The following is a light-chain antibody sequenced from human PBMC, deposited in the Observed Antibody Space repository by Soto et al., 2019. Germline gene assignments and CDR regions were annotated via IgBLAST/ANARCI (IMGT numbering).Light chain of an antibody. V-gene: IGKV1-27*01. Sequence: DIQMTQSPSSLSASVGDRVTITCRASHGISNYLAWYQQKPGKVPKILIYAASTLQSGVPSRFSGSGSGTDFTLTISSLQPEDVATYYCQKYNSAPPFTFGPGTKVDIK. J-gene: IGKJ3*01. CDR2: AAS. CDR1: HGISNY. CDR3: QKYNSAPPFT.